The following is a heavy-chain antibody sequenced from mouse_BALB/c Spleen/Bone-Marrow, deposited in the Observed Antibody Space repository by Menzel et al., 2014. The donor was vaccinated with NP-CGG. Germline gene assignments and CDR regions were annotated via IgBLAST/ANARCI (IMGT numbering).Heavy chain of an antibody. D-gene: IGHD2-3*01. CDR1: GYAFSSSW. V-gene: IGHV1-82*01. CDR3: ARSDGYRAMDY. Sequence: VQLQQSGPELVKPGASVKISCKASGYAFSSSWMNWVKQRPGQGLEWIGRIFPGDGDTYYNGKFKGKATLTADKSSSTAYMQLSSLTSVDSAVYFCARSDGYRAMDYWGQGTSVPASS. CDR2: IFPGDGDT. J-gene: IGHJ4*01.